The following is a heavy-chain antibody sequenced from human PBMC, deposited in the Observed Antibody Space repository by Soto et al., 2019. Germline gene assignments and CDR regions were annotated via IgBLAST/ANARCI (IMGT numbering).Heavy chain of an antibody. CDR1: GGTFSSYT. Sequence: QVQLVQSGAEVKKPGSSVKVSCKASGGTFSSYTISWVRQAPGQGLEWMGRIIPILGIANYAQKFQGRVTITADKSTSTAYMELSSLRFEDTAVYYCARGVIGESRFDYWGQGTLVTVSS. CDR2: IIPILGIA. CDR3: ARGVIGESRFDY. D-gene: IGHD3-10*01. J-gene: IGHJ4*02. V-gene: IGHV1-69*02.